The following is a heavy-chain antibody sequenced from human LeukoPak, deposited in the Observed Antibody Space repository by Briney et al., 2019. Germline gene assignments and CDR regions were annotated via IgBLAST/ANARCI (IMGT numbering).Heavy chain of an antibody. CDR2: INPKSGGT. V-gene: IGHV1-2*02. J-gene: IGHJ6*03. Sequence: ASVKVSCQASRYTFTKYFTHWVRQAPGQGLEWMGWINPKSGGTNYEQKFQGRVTMTRDTSISTAYMELSRLRSDDTAVYYCARDGGFCSSISCYSYMDVWGKGTTVTVSS. D-gene: IGHD2-2*01. CDR1: RYTFTKYF. CDR3: ARDGGFCSSISCYSYMDV.